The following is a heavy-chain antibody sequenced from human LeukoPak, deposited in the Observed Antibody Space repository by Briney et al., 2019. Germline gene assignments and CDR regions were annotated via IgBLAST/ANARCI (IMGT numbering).Heavy chain of an antibody. J-gene: IGHJ4*02. CDR2: IYYSGST. V-gene: IGHV4-59*08. Sequence: PSETLSLTCTVSGGSICIYYWSWIRQPPGKGLEWIGYIYYSGSTNYNPSLKSRVTISVDTSKNQFSLKLSSVTAADTAVYYCARQYYGDYADYWGQGTLVTVSS. CDR1: GGSICIYY. CDR3: ARQYYGDYADY. D-gene: IGHD4-17*01.